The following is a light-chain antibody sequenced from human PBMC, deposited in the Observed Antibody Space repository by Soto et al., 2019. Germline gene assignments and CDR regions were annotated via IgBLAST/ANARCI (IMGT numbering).Light chain of an antibody. Sequence: QSVLTQPPSVSGAPGQRVTISCTGSSSNIGAGYDVHWYQQLPGTALKLLIYGNSNRPSGVPDRFSGSKSGNSASLAITGLQAEDEADYYCRSYASSLSGSDFGTGTKVPVL. V-gene: IGLV1-40*01. J-gene: IGLJ1*01. CDR2: GNS. CDR3: RSYASSLSGSD. CDR1: SSNIGAGYD.